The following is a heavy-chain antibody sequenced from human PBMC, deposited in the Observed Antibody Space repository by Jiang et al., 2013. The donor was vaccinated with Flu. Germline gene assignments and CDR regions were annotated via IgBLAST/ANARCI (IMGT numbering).Heavy chain of an antibody. CDR3: ARSWGEFSMVRGVIINRFDY. J-gene: IGHJ4*02. D-gene: IGHD3-10*01. V-gene: IGHV2-70*01. CDR2: IDWDDDK. Sequence: GKALEWLALIDWDDDKYYSTSLKTRLTISKDTSKNQVVLTMTNMDPVDTATYYCARSWGEFSMVRGVIINRFDYWGQGTLVTVSS.